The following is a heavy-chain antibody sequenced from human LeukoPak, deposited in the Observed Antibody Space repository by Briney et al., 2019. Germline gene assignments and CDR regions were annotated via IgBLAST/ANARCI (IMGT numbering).Heavy chain of an antibody. J-gene: IGHJ4*02. Sequence: GGSLRLSCTGSGFSFGDYGLSWVRQAPGKGLEWVAFIRTKRYGETAEYAASVKGRFTISRGDSKTVAHLQMSSLKPEDTAVYYCARDRAFGDSYLDYWGQGALVTVSS. CDR3: ARDRAFGDSYLDY. CDR1: GFSFGDYG. V-gene: IGHV3-49*04. D-gene: IGHD4-17*01. CDR2: IRTKRYGETA.